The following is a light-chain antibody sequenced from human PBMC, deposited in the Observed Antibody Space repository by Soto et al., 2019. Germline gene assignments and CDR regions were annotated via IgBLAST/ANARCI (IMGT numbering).Light chain of an antibody. Sequence: EIVMTQSPATPSVSPGERATLSCRASQSVSSKLAWYQQKPGQAPRLLIYGASTRATGIPARFSGSGSGTEFTLTISSRQSEDFAGYYCQQYTNWTPITFGQGTRMEIK. CDR2: GAS. V-gene: IGKV3-15*01. CDR3: QQYTNWTPIT. J-gene: IGKJ5*01. CDR1: QSVSSK.